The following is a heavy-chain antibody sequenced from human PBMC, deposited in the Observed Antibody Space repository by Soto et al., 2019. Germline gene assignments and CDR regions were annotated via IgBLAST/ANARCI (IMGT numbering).Heavy chain of an antibody. J-gene: IGHJ4*02. CDR1: GGSFSGYY. CDR3: ARTKYSSGWYRGLLDY. Sequence: QVQLQQWGAGLLKPSETLSLTCAVYGGSFSGYYWSWIRQPPGKGLEWIGEINHSRSTNYNPSLKSRVTISVDTSKNQFSLKLSSVTAADTAVYYCARTKYSSGWYRGLLDYWGQGTLVTVSS. CDR2: INHSRST. V-gene: IGHV4-34*01. D-gene: IGHD6-19*01.